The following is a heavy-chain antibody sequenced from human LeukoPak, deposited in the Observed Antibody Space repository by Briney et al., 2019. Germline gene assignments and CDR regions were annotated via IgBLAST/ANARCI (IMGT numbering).Heavy chain of an antibody. CDR2: IIPIFGTA. D-gene: IGHD1-26*01. CDR1: GGTFSSYA. J-gene: IGHJ5*02. Sequence: SVKVSCKASGGTFSSYAISWVRQAPGQGLEWMGGIIPIFGTANYAQKFQGRVTITTDESTSTAYMELSSLRSEDTAVYYCARSLLELPQFNWFDPWGQGTLVTVSS. V-gene: IGHV1-69*05. CDR3: ARSLLELPQFNWFDP.